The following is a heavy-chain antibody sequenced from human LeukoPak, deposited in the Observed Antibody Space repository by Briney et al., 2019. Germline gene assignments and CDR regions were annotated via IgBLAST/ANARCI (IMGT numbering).Heavy chain of an antibody. CDR3: AKDQDCSGESCPHQRGFHY. CDR2: TSNTGGST. J-gene: IGHJ4*02. CDR1: GFTFDNYA. D-gene: IGHD2-15*01. V-gene: IGHV3-23*01. Sequence: GGSLRLSCAASGFTFDNYAMTWVRQAPGRGLEWVPTTSNTGGSTYYADSVKGRFTISRDNSKNTLYLQMNSLRAEDTAVYYCAKDQDCSGESCPHQRGFHYWGQGSLVTVSS.